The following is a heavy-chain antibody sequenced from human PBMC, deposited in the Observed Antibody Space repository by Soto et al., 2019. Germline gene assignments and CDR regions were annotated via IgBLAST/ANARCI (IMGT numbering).Heavy chain of an antibody. CDR3: ARLYGDYGVDYYYGMDV. J-gene: IGHJ6*02. CDR2: IYHGGFT. D-gene: IGHD4-17*01. V-gene: IGHV4-4*02. CDR1: GGSISISNW. Sequence: QVQLQESGPGLVKPSGTLSLTCTISGGSISISNWWSWVRQPPGKGLEWIGEIYHGGFTKYNPSLKSRVTISVDKSKNQFSLKLSSVTAADTAVYYCARLYGDYGVDYYYGMDVWGQGTTVTVSS.